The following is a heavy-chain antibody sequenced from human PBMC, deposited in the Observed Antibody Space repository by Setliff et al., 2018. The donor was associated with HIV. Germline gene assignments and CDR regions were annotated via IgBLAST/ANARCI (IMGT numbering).Heavy chain of an antibody. CDR3: AKSPVGANGWFDS. D-gene: IGHD1-26*01. J-gene: IGHJ5*01. CDR2: LYSRGST. Sequence: PSETLSLTCTVSGGSIDHYYWGWIRQPAGKGLEWIGRLYSRGSTTYNPSLRSRATMSADTSKNLFSLKLRSVTAADTAVYYCAKSPVGANGWFDSWGQGVLVTVPQ. V-gene: IGHV4-4*07. CDR1: GGSIDHYY.